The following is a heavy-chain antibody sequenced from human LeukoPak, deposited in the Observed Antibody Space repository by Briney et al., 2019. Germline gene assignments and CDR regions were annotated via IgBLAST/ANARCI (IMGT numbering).Heavy chain of an antibody. CDR1: GFTFSSYS. CDR3: AREVPRYMDV. V-gene: IGHV3-48*01. Sequence: GGSLRLSCAASGFTFSSYSMNWVRQAPGKGMEWVSYISSSSSTIYYADSVKGRFTISRDNAKNSLYLQMNSLRGEDTAVYYCAREVPRYMDVWGQRDHGHRLL. J-gene: IGHJ6*03. CDR2: ISSSSSTI.